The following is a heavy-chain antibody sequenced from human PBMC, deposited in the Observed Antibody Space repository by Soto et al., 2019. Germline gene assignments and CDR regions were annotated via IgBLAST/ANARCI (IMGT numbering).Heavy chain of an antibody. CDR3: ATVSQVSVRFLEWLFDY. Sequence: ASVKVSCKASGGTFSSYTISWVLQAPGKGLEWMGGFDPEDGETIYAQKFQGRVTMTEDTSTDTAYMELSSLRSEDTAVYYCATVSQVSVRFLEWLFDYWGQGTLVTVST. CDR1: GGTFSSYT. D-gene: IGHD3-3*01. V-gene: IGHV1-24*01. CDR2: FDPEDGET. J-gene: IGHJ4*02.